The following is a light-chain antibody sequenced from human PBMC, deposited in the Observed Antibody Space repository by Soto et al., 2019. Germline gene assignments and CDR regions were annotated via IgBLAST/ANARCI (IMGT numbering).Light chain of an antibody. V-gene: IGLV2-8*01. J-gene: IGLJ1*01. CDR3: SSFAGTFFV. CDR2: EVN. Sequence: QSVLTQPPSASGSPGQSVTISCTGTSSDVGGYNYVSWYQQHPGKVPKVLISEVNKRPSGVPDRFSGSKSGNTASLTVSGLQADDEADYYCSSFAGTFFVFGTGTKVPV. CDR1: SSDVGGYNY.